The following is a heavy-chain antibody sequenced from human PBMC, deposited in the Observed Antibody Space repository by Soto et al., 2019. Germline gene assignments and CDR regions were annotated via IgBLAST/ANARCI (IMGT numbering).Heavy chain of an antibody. Sequence: SETLSLTCTVSGGSISSYYWSWIRQPPGKGLEWIGYIYYSGITNYNPSLKSRVTISVDTSKNQFSLKLSSVTAADTAVYYCASNGGRHGMDVWGQGTTVTVSS. D-gene: IGHD3-10*01. CDR3: ASNGGRHGMDV. J-gene: IGHJ6*02. CDR2: IYYSGIT. CDR1: GGSISSYY. V-gene: IGHV4-59*01.